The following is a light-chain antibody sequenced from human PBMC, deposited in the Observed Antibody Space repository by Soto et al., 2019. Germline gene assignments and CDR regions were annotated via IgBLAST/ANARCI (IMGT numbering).Light chain of an antibody. J-gene: IGLJ1*01. CDR1: SSDVGGYNY. V-gene: IGLV2-14*01. Sequence: QSALTQPASVSGSPGQSITISCTGTSSDVGGYNYVSWYQQHPGKAPKLMIYDVSNRPSGVSNRFSGSKSGNTASLTISGLQSEDEADYYCSSYTSSNTYVFGTGTKLTDL. CDR3: SSYTSSNTYV. CDR2: DVS.